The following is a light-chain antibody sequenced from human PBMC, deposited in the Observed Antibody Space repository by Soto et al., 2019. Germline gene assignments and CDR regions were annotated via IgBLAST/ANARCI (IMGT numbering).Light chain of an antibody. CDR3: SSYAGSNNYV. CDR2: GNN. J-gene: IGLJ1*01. Sequence: QSVLTQPPSMSGAPGQRITISCTGSSSNIGAGYDVHWYQQLPGTAPKLLIFGNNNRPSGVPDRFSGSKSGTSASLAISGLQADDEANYYCSSYAGSNNYVFGTGTKLTVL. CDR1: SSNIGAGYD. V-gene: IGLV1-40*01.